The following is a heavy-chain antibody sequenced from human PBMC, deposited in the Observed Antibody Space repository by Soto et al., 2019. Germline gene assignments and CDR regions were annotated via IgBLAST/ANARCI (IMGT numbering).Heavy chain of an antibody. CDR2: ISGYNGDT. V-gene: IGHV1-18*01. J-gene: IGHJ6*02. CDR1: GYTFTRYG. CDR3: AKNGQLPSYYYSMDV. D-gene: IGHD1-1*01. Sequence: QGQLVQSGPEVKKPGASVKVSCKASGYTFTRYGISWVRQDPGQGLEWMGWISGYNGDTNYAQKAPGSVTMTIDTSTSTAYMELRSLTSDDTAIYSCAKNGQLPSYYYSMDVWGQGTTVTVSS.